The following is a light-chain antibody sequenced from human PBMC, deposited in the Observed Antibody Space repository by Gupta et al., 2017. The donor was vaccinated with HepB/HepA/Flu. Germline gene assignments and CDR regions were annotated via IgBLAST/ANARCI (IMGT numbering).Light chain of an antibody. CDR3: MQHHLGCS. CDR2: TSS. V-gene: IGKV2-40*01. Sequence: DIVMTQTPLSLPVTPGEPASISCRSSQSLLDSDDGNDYLDWYLQKPAQSPQLMIYTSSERALGATDRFSGSGEGNDFTLKSSRGEDEAGGGYYSMQHHLGCSFGQGTKLEIK. CDR1: QSLLDSDDGNDY. J-gene: IGKJ2*04.